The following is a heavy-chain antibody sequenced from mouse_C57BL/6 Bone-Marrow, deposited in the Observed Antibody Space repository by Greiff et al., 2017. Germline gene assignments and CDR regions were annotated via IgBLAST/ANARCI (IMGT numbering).Heavy chain of an antibody. CDR2: IEPEDGET. CDR3: TRLTGNWYFDV. J-gene: IGHJ1*03. V-gene: IGHV14-2*01. D-gene: IGHD4-1*01. CDR1: GFNIKDYY. Sequence: VQLQQSGAELVKPGASVKLSCTASGFNIKDYYMHWVKQRTEQGLEWIGRIEPEDGETKYAPKFQGKATITVDTSSNTAYLQLSSLTSEDTAVYSCTRLTGNWYFDVWGTGTTVTVSS.